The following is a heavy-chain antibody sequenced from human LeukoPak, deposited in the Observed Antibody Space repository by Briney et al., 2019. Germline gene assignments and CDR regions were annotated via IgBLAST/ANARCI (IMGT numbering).Heavy chain of an antibody. CDR1: GDSIRSDR. V-gene: IGHV4-4*09. CDR2: IYHTATT. D-gene: IGHD6-19*01. CDR3: ARTPARSGWAYYFDY. Sequence: PSETLSLTCAVSGDSIRSDRWNWIRQIPGKGLEWIGYIYHTATTNYNQSFRTRVTMSLDTSNNQFSLRLTSVTAADTAVYYCARTPARSGWAYYFDYWGQGALVTVSS. J-gene: IGHJ4*02.